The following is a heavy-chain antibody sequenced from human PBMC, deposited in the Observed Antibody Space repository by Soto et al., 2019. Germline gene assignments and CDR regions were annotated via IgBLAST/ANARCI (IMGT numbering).Heavy chain of an antibody. CDR3: EETGTRDDY. CDR2: IYNSGGS. D-gene: IGHD4-17*01. CDR1: GASVRSGDYY. J-gene: IGHJ4*02. Sequence: SSETLSLTCSVSGASVRSGDYYWSSIRQAPGKGLEWIGYIYNSGGSYYNPSLKGRLTISIDTSKNQFSLKLNSVTAADTAIYYCEETGTRDDYGGGETLVTVSS. V-gene: IGHV4-30-4*01.